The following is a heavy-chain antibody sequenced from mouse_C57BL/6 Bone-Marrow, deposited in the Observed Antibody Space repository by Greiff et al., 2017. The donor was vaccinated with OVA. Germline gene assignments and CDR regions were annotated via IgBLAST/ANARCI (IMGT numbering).Heavy chain of an antibody. Sequence: QVQLQQPGAELVRPGSSVKLSCKASGYTFTSYWMDWVKQRPGQGLEWIGNIYPSDSETPYHPKFKDKATLTVDKSSSTAFMPLSSLTSEDSAVYYCARRPAFAYWGQGTLVTVSA. CDR3: ARRPAFAY. CDR2: IYPSDSET. J-gene: IGHJ3*01. CDR1: GYTFTSYW. V-gene: IGHV1-61*01.